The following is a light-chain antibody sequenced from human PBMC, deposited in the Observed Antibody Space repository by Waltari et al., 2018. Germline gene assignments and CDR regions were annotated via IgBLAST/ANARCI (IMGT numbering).Light chain of an antibody. Sequence: ENVLTQSPGTLSLSPGERATLPCRASQSVSSNYLAWYQQKPGQAPRILIYGASTRVTGIPDRFSGSGSGTDFTLTISRLEPEDFAVYYCQQYGNSLTFGGGTKVEIK. CDR3: QQYGNSLT. J-gene: IGKJ4*01. V-gene: IGKV3-20*01. CDR2: GAS. CDR1: QSVSSNY.